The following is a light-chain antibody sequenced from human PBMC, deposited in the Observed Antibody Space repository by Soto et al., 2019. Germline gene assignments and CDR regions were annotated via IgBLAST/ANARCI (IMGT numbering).Light chain of an antibody. J-gene: IGKJ1*01. CDR1: QSVSSY. V-gene: IGKV3-11*01. CDR2: DAS. Sequence: EVVLTQSPATLSLSPGESATLSCRASQSVSSYLAWYQQKPGQGPRLLIYDASNRATGVSARFSGSGSGSDSTLTISRLEHEGFAVYYCQQYGSSGTFGQGTKVDIK. CDR3: QQYGSSGT.